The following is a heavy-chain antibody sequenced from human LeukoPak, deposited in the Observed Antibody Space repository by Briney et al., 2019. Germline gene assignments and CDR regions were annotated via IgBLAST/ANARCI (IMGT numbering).Heavy chain of an antibody. CDR1: GYSISSGYY. CDR3: VRVDNGGNYFDY. V-gene: IGHV4-38-2*02. D-gene: IGHD4-23*01. CDR2: IYHSGST. J-gene: IGHJ4*02. Sequence: PSETLSLTCTVSGYSISSGYYWGWIRQPPGKGLEWIGSIYHSGSTYHNPSLKSRVTISVDTSKNQFSLKLSSVTAADTAVYYCVRVDNGGNYFDYWGQGTLVTVSS.